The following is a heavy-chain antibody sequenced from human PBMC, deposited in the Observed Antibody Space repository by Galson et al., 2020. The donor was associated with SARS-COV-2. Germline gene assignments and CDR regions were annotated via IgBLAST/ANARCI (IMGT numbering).Heavy chain of an antibody. Sequence: SETLSLTCTVSGGSISSSSYYWGWIRQPPGKGLEWIGSIYYSGSTYYNPSLKSRVTISVDTSKNQFSLKLGSVTAADTAVYYCARSTLWFGELLLDWFDPWGQGTLVTVSS. CDR3: ARSTLWFGELLLDWFDP. V-gene: IGHV4-39*01. J-gene: IGHJ5*02. CDR2: IYYSGST. D-gene: IGHD3-10*01. CDR1: GGSISSSSYY.